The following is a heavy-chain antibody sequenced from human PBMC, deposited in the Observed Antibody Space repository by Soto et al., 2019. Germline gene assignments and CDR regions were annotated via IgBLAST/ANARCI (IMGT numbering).Heavy chain of an antibody. CDR1: GFTFSSYA. CDR3: ARPRNSSGWWAKSLYYYGMDV. CDR2: ISYDGSNK. Sequence: GGSLRLSCAASGFTFSSYAMHWVRQAPGKGLEWVAVISYDGSNKYYADSVKGRFTISRDNSKNTLYLQMNSLRAEDTAVYYCARPRNSSGWWAKSLYYYGMDVWGQGTTVTVSS. D-gene: IGHD6-19*01. J-gene: IGHJ6*02. V-gene: IGHV3-30-3*01.